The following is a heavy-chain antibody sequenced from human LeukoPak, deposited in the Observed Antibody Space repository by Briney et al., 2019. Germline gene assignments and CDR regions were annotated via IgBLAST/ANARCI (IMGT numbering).Heavy chain of an antibody. Sequence: SETLSLTCAVSGGSISSGGYSWSWIRQPPGKGLEWIGYIYHSGSTYYNPSLKSRVTISVDRSKNQFSLKLSSVTAADTAVYYCARERITMVRGVRYYYGMDVWGKGTTVTVSS. D-gene: IGHD3-10*01. J-gene: IGHJ6*04. CDR3: ARERITMVRGVRYYYGMDV. V-gene: IGHV4-30-2*01. CDR2: IYHSGST. CDR1: GGSISSGGYS.